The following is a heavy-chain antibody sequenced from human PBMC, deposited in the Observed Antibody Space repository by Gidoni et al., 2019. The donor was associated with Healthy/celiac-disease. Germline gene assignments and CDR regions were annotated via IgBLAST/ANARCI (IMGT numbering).Heavy chain of an antibody. D-gene: IGHD6-19*01. V-gene: IGHV4-59*01. CDR3: ARVIFSGWYYFDY. Sequence: QVQLQESGPGLVKPSETLSLTCTVSGGSISSYYWSWIRQPPGKGLEWIGYIYYSGSTNYNPSLKSRVTISVDTSKNQFSLKLSSVTAADTAVYYCARVIFSGWYYFDYWGQGTLVTVSS. J-gene: IGHJ4*02. CDR1: GGSISSYY. CDR2: IYYSGST.